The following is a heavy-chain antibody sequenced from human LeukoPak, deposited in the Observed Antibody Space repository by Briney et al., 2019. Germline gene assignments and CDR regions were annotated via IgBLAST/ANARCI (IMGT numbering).Heavy chain of an antibody. CDR1: GFTFSSYA. J-gene: IGHJ6*03. Sequence: GGSLRLSCVAPGFTFSSYAMSWVRQAPGKGLKWVSGISGSSGNTYYADSVKGRFTISRDNSKNTLYLQMNSLRAEDTAVYYCAKAPGQWEQQVVGNYYYYYYMDVWGKGTTVTVSS. CDR2: ISGSSGNT. V-gene: IGHV3-23*01. D-gene: IGHD6-13*01. CDR3: AKAPGQWEQQVVGNYYYYYYMDV.